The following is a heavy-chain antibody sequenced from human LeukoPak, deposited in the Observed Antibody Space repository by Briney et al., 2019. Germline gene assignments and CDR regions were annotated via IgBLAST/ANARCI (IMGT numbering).Heavy chain of an antibody. J-gene: IGHJ4*02. CDR1: GYTFTGYY. D-gene: IGHD3-9*01. Sequence: ASVKVFCKASGYTFTGYYMHWVRQAPGQGLEWMGWINPNSGGTNYAQKFQGRVTMTRDTSISTAYMELSRLRSDDTAVYYCARVAYFDIFQYYFDYWGQGTLVTVSS. V-gene: IGHV1-2*02. CDR3: ARVAYFDIFQYYFDY. CDR2: INPNSGGT.